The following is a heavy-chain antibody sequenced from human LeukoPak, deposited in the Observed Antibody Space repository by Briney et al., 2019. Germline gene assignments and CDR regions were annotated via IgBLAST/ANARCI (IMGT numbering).Heavy chain of an antibody. Sequence: SVKVSCKASGGTFSSYAISWVRQAPAQGLEWMGGIIPIFGTANYAQKFQGRVTITTDESTSTAYMELSSRRSEDTAVYYCASSPVVVASSGYYYYYMDVWGKGTTVTVSS. CDR2: IIPIFGTA. V-gene: IGHV1-69*05. J-gene: IGHJ6*03. D-gene: IGHD3-22*01. CDR3: ASSPVVVASSGYYYYYMDV. CDR1: GGTFSSYA.